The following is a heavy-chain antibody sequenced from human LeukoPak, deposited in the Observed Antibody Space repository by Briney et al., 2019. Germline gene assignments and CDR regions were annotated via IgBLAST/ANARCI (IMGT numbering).Heavy chain of an antibody. D-gene: IGHD3-10*01. CDR2: ISGSGGST. J-gene: IGHJ4*02. V-gene: IGHV3-23*01. CDR1: GFTFSSYA. Sequence: GGSLRLSCAASGFTFSSYAMSWVRQAPGKGLEWVSAISGSGGSTYYADSVKGRFTISRDNSKNTLYLQMNSLRAEDTAVYYCARAPSKGVGLRGVPDYWGQGTLVTVSS. CDR3: ARAPSKGVGLRGVPDY.